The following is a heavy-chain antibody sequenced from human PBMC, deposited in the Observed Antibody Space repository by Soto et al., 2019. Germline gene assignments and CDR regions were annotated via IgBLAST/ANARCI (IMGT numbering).Heavy chain of an antibody. CDR2: IDPSDSYT. Sequence: PVASLTISCNGSGYSFTSYWISWVRQMPGKGLEWMGRIDPSDSYTNYSPSFQGHVTISADKSISTAYLQWSSLKASDTAMYYCARQEIVVVSYGMDVWGQGTTVTVS. CDR1: GYSFTSYW. V-gene: IGHV5-10-1*01. J-gene: IGHJ6*02. D-gene: IGHD2-2*01. CDR3: ARQEIVVVSYGMDV.